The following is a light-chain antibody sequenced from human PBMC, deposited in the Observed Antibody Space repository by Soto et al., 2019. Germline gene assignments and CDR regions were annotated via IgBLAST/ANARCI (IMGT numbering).Light chain of an antibody. CDR1: SSNIGAGYD. J-gene: IGLJ1*01. CDR2: GNS. CDR3: QSYDSSLSVLYV. Sequence: QSVLTQPPSVSGAPGQRVTISCSGSSSNIGAGYDVNWYRQLPGTAPKLLIYGNSNRPSGVPDRFSGSKSGTSASLAITGLQAEDEADYYCQSYDSSLSVLYVFGTGTKLTVL. V-gene: IGLV1-40*01.